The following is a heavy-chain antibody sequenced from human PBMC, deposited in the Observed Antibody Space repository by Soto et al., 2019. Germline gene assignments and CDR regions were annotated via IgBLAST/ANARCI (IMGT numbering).Heavy chain of an antibody. CDR3: ARDILTGYYWGDYYYYGMDV. J-gene: IGHJ6*02. V-gene: IGHV1-69*01. Sequence: QVQLVQSGAEVKKPGSSVKVSCKASGGTFSSYAISWVRQAPGQGLEWMGGINPIFGTANYAQKFQGRVTITADESTSTAYMELSSLRSEDTAGYYVARDILTGYYWGDYYYYGMDVWGQVTTVTVYS. CDR1: GGTFSSYA. D-gene: IGHD3-9*01. CDR2: INPIFGTA.